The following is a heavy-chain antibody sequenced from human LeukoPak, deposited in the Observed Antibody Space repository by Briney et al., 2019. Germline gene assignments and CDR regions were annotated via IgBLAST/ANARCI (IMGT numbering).Heavy chain of an antibody. V-gene: IGHV3-48*01. D-gene: IGHD1-26*01. CDR2: ISSSGSTT. J-gene: IGHJ5*02. Sequence: HPGGSLRLSCAASGFTFSTYSMSWVRQAPGKGLEWVSYISSSGSTTYYAQSVKGRFTISRDNAKNSLYLQMNSLRAEDTAVYYCAKERTSRSGQRFDPWGQGTLVTVSS. CDR1: GFTFSTYS. CDR3: AKERTSRSGQRFDP.